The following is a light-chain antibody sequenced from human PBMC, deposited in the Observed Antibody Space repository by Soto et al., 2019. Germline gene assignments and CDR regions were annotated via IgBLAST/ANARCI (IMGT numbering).Light chain of an antibody. CDR2: GAS. CDR1: QTINNN. Sequence: VMTQAPATLSVSPGERATLSCRASQTINNNVAWYQLKDGQVPRLVIYGASTRATDIPARFSGSGSGTEFTLTISSLQSEDFAVYYCQQYNNWPSWTFGQGTKVDIK. V-gene: IGKV3-15*01. CDR3: QQYNNWPSWT. J-gene: IGKJ1*01.